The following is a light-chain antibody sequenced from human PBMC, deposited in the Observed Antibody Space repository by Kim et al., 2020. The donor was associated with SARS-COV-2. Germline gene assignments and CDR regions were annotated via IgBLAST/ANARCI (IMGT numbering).Light chain of an antibody. J-gene: IGLJ3*02. CDR1: IGHSTYA. CDR3: QTWGSGVRV. CDR2: VKSDGSH. Sequence: ASVNVTCTLTIGHSTYAFAWHQQQPETGPRYLMKVKSDGSHTKGDGIPDSFSGSSSGAERYLSISSLQPEDEADYYCQTWGSGVRVFGGWTQLTVL. V-gene: IGLV4-69*01.